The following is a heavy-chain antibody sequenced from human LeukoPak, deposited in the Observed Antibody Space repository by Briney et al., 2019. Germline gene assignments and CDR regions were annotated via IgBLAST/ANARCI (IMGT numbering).Heavy chain of an antibody. CDR1: GFTFHTYA. D-gene: IGHD4-23*01. Sequence: GGSLRLSCEASGFTFHTYAMSWVRQAPGKGLEWVSAVSTTGASTYYADSVKGRFTISRDNSKNTLSLQMDGLRVEDTALYYCAKDWTTVVTPKGYYFDSWGEGTLVTVSS. J-gene: IGHJ4*02. CDR3: AKDWTTVVTPKGYYFDS. V-gene: IGHV3-23*01. CDR2: VSTTGAST.